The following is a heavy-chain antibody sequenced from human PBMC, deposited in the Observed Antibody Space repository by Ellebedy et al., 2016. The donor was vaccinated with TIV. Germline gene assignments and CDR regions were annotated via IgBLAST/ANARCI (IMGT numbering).Heavy chain of an antibody. D-gene: IGHD5-12*01. J-gene: IGHJ4*02. CDR1: GISFSRYA. V-gene: IGHV3-23*01. Sequence: GESLKISXAVSGISFSRYAMSWVRQAPGKGLECVSPISTSGGSTNYADSVEGRFTIFRDNSKDTLYLQMNSLRAEDTAVYYCARDGGYSGYDYFGYWGQGTLGTVSS. CDR3: ARDGGYSGYDYFGY. CDR2: ISTSGGST.